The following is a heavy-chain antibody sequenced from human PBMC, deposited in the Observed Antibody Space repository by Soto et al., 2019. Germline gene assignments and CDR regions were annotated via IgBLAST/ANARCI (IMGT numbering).Heavy chain of an antibody. V-gene: IGHV3-48*02. CDR1: GFALSAAS. CDR3: ARDLSDYAKHYFDY. D-gene: IGHD3-9*01. J-gene: IGHJ4*02. Sequence: GSLRLSCAASGFALSAASMNWVRQAPGKGLEWVSYISSSGATIYYADSVKGRFTISRDKAQNSVYLQMNNLGDEDTAVYFCARDLSDYAKHYFDYWGQGALVTVSS. CDR2: ISSSGATI.